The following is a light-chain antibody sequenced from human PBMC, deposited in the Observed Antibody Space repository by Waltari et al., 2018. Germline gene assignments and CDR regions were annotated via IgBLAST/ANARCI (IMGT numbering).Light chain of an antibody. Sequence: QSVLTQPPSVSGAPGQRVTIPCSRNASNIADYFVQWYQQLPGTAPKLLIYESYKRGSGISDRFSGSQSATSVSLTITGLQSDDEADYYCQSSDKDLTVLFGGGTRLTVL. CDR2: ESY. CDR3: QSSDKDLTVL. J-gene: IGLJ2*01. CDR1: ASNIADYF. V-gene: IGLV1-40*01.